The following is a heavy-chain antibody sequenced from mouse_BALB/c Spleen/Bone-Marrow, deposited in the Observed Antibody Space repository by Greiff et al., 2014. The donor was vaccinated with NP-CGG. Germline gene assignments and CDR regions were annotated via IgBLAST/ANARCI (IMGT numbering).Heavy chain of an antibody. V-gene: IGHV5-17*02. CDR2: ISSGSSTI. CDR1: GFTFSSFG. Sequence: EVQRVESGGGLVQPGGSRKLSCAASGFTFSSFGMHWVRQAPERGLEWVAYISSGSSTIFYADTVKGRFTIARDNPKNTLFLQMTGLRSEDTAMYYCTRGGNWEDFDYWGRGTTLTVSS. J-gene: IGHJ2*01. CDR3: TRGGNWEDFDY. D-gene: IGHD4-1*01.